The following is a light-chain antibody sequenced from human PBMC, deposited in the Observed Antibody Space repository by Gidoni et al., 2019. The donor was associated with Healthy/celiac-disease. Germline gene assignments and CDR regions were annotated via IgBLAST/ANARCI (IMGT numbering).Light chain of an antibody. CDR2: SNN. J-gene: IGLJ3*02. CDR3: AAWDDSLNGWV. V-gene: IGLV1-44*01. CDR1: SSNIGSNT. Sequence: QSVLTQPPSASGTPGQRVTISCSGSSSNIGSNTVNWYQQLPGTAPKLLIYSNNQRPSGVPDRFSGSKSGTSASLAIGGLQSEDEADYYCAAWDDSLNGWVFGGRTKLTVL.